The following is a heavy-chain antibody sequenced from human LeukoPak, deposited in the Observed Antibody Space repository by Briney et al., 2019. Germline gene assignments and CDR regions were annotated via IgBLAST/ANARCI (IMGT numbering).Heavy chain of an antibody. J-gene: IGHJ6*03. Sequence: GGSLRLSCAVSGFTFDDYAMHWVRQVPGKGLEWVSGINWNSDSIGYADSVKGRFTISRDNAKNSLYLQMNSLRAEDTAVYYCARDGRVALYYYYMDVWGKGTTVTVSS. D-gene: IGHD5-12*01. CDR3: ARDGRVALYYYYMDV. V-gene: IGHV3-9*01. CDR1: GFTFDDYA. CDR2: INWNSDSI.